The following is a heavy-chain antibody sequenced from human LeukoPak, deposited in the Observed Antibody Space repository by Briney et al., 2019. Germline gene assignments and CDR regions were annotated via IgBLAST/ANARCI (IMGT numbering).Heavy chain of an antibody. CDR2: INHSGST. CDR1: GGSFSGYY. CDR3: ARVILGCSGGSCYSSWDY. J-gene: IGHJ4*02. Sequence: SEALSLTCAVYGGSFSGYYWSWIRQPPGKGLEWIGEINHSGSTNYNPSLKSRVTISVDTSKNQFSLKLSSVTAADTAVYYCARVILGCSGGSCYSSWDYWGQGTLVTVSS. D-gene: IGHD2-15*01. V-gene: IGHV4-34*01.